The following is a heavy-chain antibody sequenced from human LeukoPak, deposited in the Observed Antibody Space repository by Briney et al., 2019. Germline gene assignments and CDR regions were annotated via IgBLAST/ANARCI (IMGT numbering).Heavy chain of an antibody. Sequence: TGGSLRLSCAASGFTFSSYSMNWVRQAPGKGLEWVSCISSSGYTIHYADSVKGRFTISRDNAKNSLYLQMNSLRAEDTAVYYCARGRDGYNMYHFDYWGQGTLVTVSS. CDR1: GFTFSSYS. CDR3: ARGRDGYNMYHFDY. J-gene: IGHJ4*02. D-gene: IGHD5-24*01. V-gene: IGHV3-48*04. CDR2: ISSSGYTI.